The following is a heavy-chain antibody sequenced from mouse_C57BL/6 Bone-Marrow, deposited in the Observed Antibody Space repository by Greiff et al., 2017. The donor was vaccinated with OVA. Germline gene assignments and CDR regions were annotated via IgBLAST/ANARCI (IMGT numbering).Heavy chain of an antibody. D-gene: IGHD1-1*01. Sequence: QVQLQQPGAELVKPGASVKMSCKASGYTFTSYWITWVKQRPGQGLEWIGDIYPGSGTTSYNQKFKGKATLTVDQSSSTAYMQLNSLTSEDSAVYYCARCGSSYGYVDVWGTGTTVTVSS. CDR3: ARCGSSYGYVDV. J-gene: IGHJ1*03. V-gene: IGHV1-55*01. CDR2: IYPGSGTT. CDR1: GYTFTSYW.